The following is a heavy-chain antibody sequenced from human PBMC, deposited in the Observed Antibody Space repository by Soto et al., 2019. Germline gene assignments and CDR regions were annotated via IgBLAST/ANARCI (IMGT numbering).Heavy chain of an antibody. V-gene: IGHV4-59*01. Sequence: QVQLQESGPGLVKPSETRSLTCTVSGGSISSYYWSWIRQPPGKGLEWIGYIDYSGSTNYNPSLKSRDTISVDTSKNQFSLKLSSLTAADTDVYYCARGVAAAWPPLYYYYYMDVWGNGTTVTVSS. CDR1: GGSISSYY. D-gene: IGHD6-13*01. CDR3: ARGVAAAWPPLYYYYYMDV. J-gene: IGHJ6*03. CDR2: IDYSGST.